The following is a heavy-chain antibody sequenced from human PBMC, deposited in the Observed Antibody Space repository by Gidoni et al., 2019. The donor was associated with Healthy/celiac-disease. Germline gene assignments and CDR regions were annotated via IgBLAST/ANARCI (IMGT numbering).Heavy chain of an antibody. J-gene: IGHJ5*02. CDR2: IYYSEST. D-gene: IGHD2-15*01. CDR3: ARVSECSGGSCYGINWFDP. Sequence: QVQLQESGPGLVKPSQTLSLTCTLSGGSLSRGDYYWSWIRQPPGKGLEWIGYIYYSESTYYNPSLKSRVTISVDTSKNQFSLKLSSVTAADTAVYYCARVSECSGGSCYGINWFDPWGQGTLVTVSS. CDR1: GGSLSRGDYY. V-gene: IGHV4-30-4*01.